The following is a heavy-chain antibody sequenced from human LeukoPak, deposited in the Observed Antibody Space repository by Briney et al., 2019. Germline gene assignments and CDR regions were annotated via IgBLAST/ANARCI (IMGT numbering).Heavy chain of an antibody. V-gene: IGHV1-18*04. Sequence: ASVKVSCKASGSTFTRYYIHWVRQAPGQGLEWMGWISAYNGNTNYAQKLQGRVTMTTDTSTSTAYMELRSLRSDDTAVYYCARDPHYYGSGSYPDYWGQGTLVTVSS. CDR2: ISAYNGNT. J-gene: IGHJ4*02. CDR3: ARDPHYYGSGSYPDY. CDR1: GSTFTRYY. D-gene: IGHD3-10*01.